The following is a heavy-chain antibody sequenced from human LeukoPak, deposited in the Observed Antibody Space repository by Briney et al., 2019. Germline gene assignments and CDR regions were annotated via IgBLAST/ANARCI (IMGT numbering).Heavy chain of an antibody. V-gene: IGHV3-7*01. D-gene: IGHD5-18*01. CDR1: GFTFSGYW. Sequence: PGGSLRLSCAASGFTFSGYWMNWVRQPPGKGLEWVAIINQDGSEKYFLDSVKGRFTISRDNAKNSLYLQMNSLRAEDTGLYYCARDPSRRYTCGYGDSWGQGTLVTVSS. CDR3: ARDPSRRYTCGYGDS. J-gene: IGHJ4*02. CDR2: INQDGSEK.